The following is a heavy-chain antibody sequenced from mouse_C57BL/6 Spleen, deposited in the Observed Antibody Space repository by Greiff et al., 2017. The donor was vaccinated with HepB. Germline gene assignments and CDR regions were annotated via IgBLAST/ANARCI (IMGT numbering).Heavy chain of an antibody. CDR3: ARKSYYAIDYYAMDY. J-gene: IGHJ4*01. CDR1: GYSFTGYY. Sequence: EVQLVESGPELVKPGASVKISCKASGYSFTGYYMNWVKQSPEKSLEWIGEINPSTGGTTYNQKFKAKATLTVDKSSSTAYMQLKSLTSEDSAVYYCARKSYYAIDYYAMDYWGQGTSVTVSS. V-gene: IGHV1-42*01. D-gene: IGHD2-10*01. CDR2: INPSTGGT.